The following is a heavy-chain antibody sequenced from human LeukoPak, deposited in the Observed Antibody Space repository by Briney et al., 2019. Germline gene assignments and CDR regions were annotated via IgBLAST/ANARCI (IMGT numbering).Heavy chain of an antibody. CDR2: IYSGGST. Sequence: GGSLRLSCAASGFTFSSYAMSWVRQAPGKGLEWVSVIYSGGSTYYADSVKGRFTISRDNSKNTLYLQMNSLRVEDTAVYYCARDGGAGWYFDLWGRGTLVTVSS. V-gene: IGHV3-53*01. D-gene: IGHD3-16*01. CDR3: ARDGGAGWYFDL. CDR1: GFTFSSYA. J-gene: IGHJ2*01.